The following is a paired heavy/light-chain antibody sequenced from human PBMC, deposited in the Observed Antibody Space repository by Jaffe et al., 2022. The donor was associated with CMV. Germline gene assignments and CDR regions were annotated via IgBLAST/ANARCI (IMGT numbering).Heavy chain of an antibody. D-gene: IGHD6-19*01. CDR2: IRSKANSYAT. J-gene: IGHJ4*02. CDR1: GFTFSGSA. V-gene: IGHV3-73*01. Sequence: EVQLVESGGGLVQPGGSLKLSCAASGFTFSGSAMHWVRQASGKGLEWVGRIRSKANSYATAYAASVKGRFTISRDDSKNTAYLQMNSLKTEDTAVYYCTRHPDPRIAVAVRVEFNREYYFDYWGQGTLVTVSS. CDR3: TRHPDPRIAVAVRVEFNREYYFDY.
Light chain of an antibody. CDR1: QSVSSN. Sequence: EIVMTQSPATLSVSPGERATLSCRASQSVSSNLAWYQQKPGQAPRLLIYGASTRATGIPARFSGSGSGTEFTLTISSLQSEDFAVYYCQQYNNWPPLYTFGQGTKLEIK. J-gene: IGKJ2*01. CDR2: GAS. CDR3: QQYNNWPPLYT. V-gene: IGKV3-15*01.